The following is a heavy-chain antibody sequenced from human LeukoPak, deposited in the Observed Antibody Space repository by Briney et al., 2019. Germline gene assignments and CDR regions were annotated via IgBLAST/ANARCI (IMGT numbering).Heavy chain of an antibody. J-gene: IGHJ4*02. Sequence: GGTLRLSCAASGFTVSTNYMSWVRQAPGKGLEWVSVIYSGGSTYYADSVRGRFTISRDNSKNTLYLQMNSLRAEDTAVYYCAREWEQDWGQGTLVTVSS. CDR2: IYSGGST. CDR1: GFTVSTNY. CDR3: AREWEQD. V-gene: IGHV3-53*01. D-gene: IGHD1/OR15-1a*01.